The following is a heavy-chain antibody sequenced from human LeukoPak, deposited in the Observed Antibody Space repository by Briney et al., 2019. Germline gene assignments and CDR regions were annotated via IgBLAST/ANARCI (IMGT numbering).Heavy chain of an antibody. CDR2: TYYSGST. CDR1: GGSISSYY. D-gene: IGHD1-20*01. CDR3: ARGGDNWKLENWFDP. J-gene: IGHJ5*02. Sequence: SETLSLTCTVSGGSISSYYWSWIRQPPGKGLEWIGYTYYSGSTNYNPSLKSRVTISVDTSKNQFSLKLSSVTAADTAVYYCARGGDNWKLENWFDPWGQGTLVTVSS. V-gene: IGHV4-59*12.